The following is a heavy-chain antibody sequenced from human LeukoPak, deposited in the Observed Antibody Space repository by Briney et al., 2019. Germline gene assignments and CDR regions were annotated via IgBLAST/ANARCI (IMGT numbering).Heavy chain of an antibody. CDR1: GGSFSGYY. CDR2: INHSGST. CDR3: ARSRARLWGFDY. Sequence: SETLSLTCAVYGGSFSGYYWSWIRQPPGKGLEWIGEINHSGSTNYSPSLKSRVTISVDTSKNQFSLKLTSVTAADTAVYYCARSRARLWGFDYWGQGTLVTVSS. D-gene: IGHD5-18*01. J-gene: IGHJ4*02. V-gene: IGHV4-34*01.